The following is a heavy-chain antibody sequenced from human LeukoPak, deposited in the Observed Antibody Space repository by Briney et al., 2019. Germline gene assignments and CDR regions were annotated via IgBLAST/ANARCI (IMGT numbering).Heavy chain of an antibody. CDR1: GFTFSTCG. CDR2: ISYDGSNI. D-gene: IGHD6-19*01. Sequence: GRSLRLSCAASGFTFSTCGMHWVRQAPGKGLEWVAFISYDGSNINYADSVEGRFTISRDNSKNTVFLQMNSLRAEDSAVYYCAKDRDPYSSGWYETDYWGQGTLVTVSS. J-gene: IGHJ4*02. V-gene: IGHV3-30*18. CDR3: AKDRDPYSSGWYETDY.